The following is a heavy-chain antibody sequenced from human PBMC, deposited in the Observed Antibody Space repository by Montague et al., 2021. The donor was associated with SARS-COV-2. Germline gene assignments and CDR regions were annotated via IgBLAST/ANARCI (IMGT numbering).Heavy chain of an antibody. CDR1: GGSISSYY. CDR2: MYYSGST. Sequence: SETLSLTCTVSGGSISSYYWSWIRQPPGKGLEWIGYMYYSGSTSYNPTLKSRVTISVDTSKNQFTLTLSSVTAAGTAVGYCARGFDYWGQGTLVTVSS. J-gene: IGHJ4*02. CDR3: ARGFDY. V-gene: IGHV4-59*01.